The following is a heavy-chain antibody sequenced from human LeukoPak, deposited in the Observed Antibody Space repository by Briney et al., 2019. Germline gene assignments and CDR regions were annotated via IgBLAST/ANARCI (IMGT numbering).Heavy chain of an antibody. CDR3: ARLPPGVEMATIHFDY. Sequence: ASVKVSCKASGYTFTSYGISWVRQAPGQGLEWMGWISAYNGNTNYAQKLQGRVTMTTDTSTSTAYMELRSLRSDDTAVYYCARLPPGVEMATIHFDYWGQGTLVTVSS. V-gene: IGHV1-18*01. D-gene: IGHD5-24*01. CDR1: GYTFTSYG. J-gene: IGHJ4*02. CDR2: ISAYNGNT.